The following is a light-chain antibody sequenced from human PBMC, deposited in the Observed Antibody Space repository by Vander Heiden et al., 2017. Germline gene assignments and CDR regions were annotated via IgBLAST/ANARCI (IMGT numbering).Light chain of an antibody. V-gene: IGKV1-5*03. CDR2: KAS. CDR3: QQYNSYSAT. Sequence: DIQMTQSPSTLSASVGDRVTITCRASQSISSWLAWYRQKPGKAPKLLIYKASSLESGVPSRFSGSGSGTEFTLTISGLQPDDFATYYCQQYNSYSATFGQGTKVEIK. CDR1: QSISSW. J-gene: IGKJ1*01.